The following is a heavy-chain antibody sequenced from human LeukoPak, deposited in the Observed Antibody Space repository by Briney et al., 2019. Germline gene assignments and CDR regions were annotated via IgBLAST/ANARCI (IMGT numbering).Heavy chain of an antibody. V-gene: IGHV4-34*01. Sequence: SETPSLTCAVYGGSFSGYYWSWIRQPPGKGLEWIGEINHSGSTNYNPSLKSRVTISVDTSKNQFSLKLSSVTAADTAVYYCARTPQKTVTTDYWGQGTLVTVSS. CDR1: GGSFSGYY. CDR3: ARTPQKTVTTDY. CDR2: INHSGST. D-gene: IGHD4-11*01. J-gene: IGHJ4*02.